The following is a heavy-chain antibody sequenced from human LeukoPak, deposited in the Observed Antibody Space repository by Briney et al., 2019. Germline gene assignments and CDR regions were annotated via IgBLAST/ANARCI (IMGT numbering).Heavy chain of an antibody. Sequence: SETLSLTCAVYGGSFSGYYWSWIRQPPGKGLEWIGYVFHTGDSNCNPSLKRRVTMSLDTSKNQLSLRLTSVTAADTAVYYCARHPFATPFDRWGRGTLVTVSS. D-gene: IGHD2-15*01. CDR2: VFHTGDS. V-gene: IGHV4-59*08. CDR3: ARHPFATPFDR. CDR1: GGSFSGYY. J-gene: IGHJ5*02.